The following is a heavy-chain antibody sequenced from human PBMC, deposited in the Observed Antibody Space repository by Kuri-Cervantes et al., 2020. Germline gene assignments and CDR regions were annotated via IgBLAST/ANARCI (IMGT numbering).Heavy chain of an antibody. V-gene: IGHV3-30*03. CDR3: ARDLREQLYNYNGMDV. CDR1: GFTFSSYG. CDR2: LSFDGNKQ. D-gene: IGHD1-1*01. J-gene: IGHJ6*02. Sequence: GESLKISCAASGFTFSSYGMHWVRQTPGKGLDWVAALSFDGNKQYYGDSVKGRFTISRDNSKNTLFLQMNSLRAEDTAVYYCARDLREQLYNYNGMDVWGQGTTVTVSS.